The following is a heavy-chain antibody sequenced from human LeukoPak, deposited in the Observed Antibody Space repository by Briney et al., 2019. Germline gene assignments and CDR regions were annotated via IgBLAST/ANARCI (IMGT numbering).Heavy chain of an antibody. V-gene: IGHV3-30*04. Sequence: PGVSLRLSCAASGFTFRSYAMHWVRQAPGKGLEWVAVISYDGSNKYYADSVKGRFTISRDNSKNTLYLQMNSLRAEDTAVYYCARDGWGSVTGPLDYWGQGTLVTVSS. CDR3: ARDGWGSVTGPLDY. J-gene: IGHJ4*02. CDR1: GFTFRSYA. CDR2: ISYDGSNK. D-gene: IGHD7-27*01.